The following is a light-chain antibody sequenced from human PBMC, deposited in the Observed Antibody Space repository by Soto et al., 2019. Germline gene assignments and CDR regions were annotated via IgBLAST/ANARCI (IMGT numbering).Light chain of an antibody. CDR2: VAS. CDR3: QQYGSSHT. CDR1: QSVSNNY. Sequence: EIVLTQSPGTLSLSPGERATLSCRASQSVSNNYLAWYQQKPGQAPRLLIYVASSRATGIPDRFSGSGSGTDFTLTISRLEPEDFAVYYCQQYGSSHTFGQGTKLEIK. V-gene: IGKV3-20*01. J-gene: IGKJ2*01.